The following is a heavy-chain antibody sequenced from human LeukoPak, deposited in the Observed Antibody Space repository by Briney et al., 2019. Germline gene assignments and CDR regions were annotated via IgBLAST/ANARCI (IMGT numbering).Heavy chain of an antibody. CDR1: GFTFSSYG. V-gene: IGHV3-30*18. CDR3: AKVPHSSGWYYFDC. J-gene: IGHJ4*02. D-gene: IGHD6-19*01. Sequence: GGSLRLSCAASGFTFSSYGMHWVRQAPGKGLEGVAIISYDGSNKYYADSVKGRFTISRDNSKNTLYLQMNSLRAEDTAVYYCAKVPHSSGWYYFDCWGQGTLVTVSS. CDR2: ISYDGSNK.